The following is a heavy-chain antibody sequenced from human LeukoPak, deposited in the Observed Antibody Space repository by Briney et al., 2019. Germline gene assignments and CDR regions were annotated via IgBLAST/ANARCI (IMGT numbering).Heavy chain of an antibody. V-gene: IGHV5-51*01. CDR2: IYPGDSDT. Sequence: GESLKISCKGSGYSFTSYWIGWVRQMPGKGLEWMGIIYPGDSDTRYSPSFQGQVTISADKSISTAYLQWSSLKASDTAMYYCARLRRSSSWFRLYYFDYWGQGTLVTVSS. CDR3: ARLRRSSSWFRLYYFDY. CDR1: GYSFTSYW. J-gene: IGHJ4*02. D-gene: IGHD6-13*01.